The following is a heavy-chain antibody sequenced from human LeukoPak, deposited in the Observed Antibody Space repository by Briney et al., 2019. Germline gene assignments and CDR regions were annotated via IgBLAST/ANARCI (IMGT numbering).Heavy chain of an antibody. D-gene: IGHD3-22*01. Sequence: GASVKVSCKASGYTFTNYTLNWVRQAPRQGLEWMGWIDTNTGNPTYAQGFIGRFVFSLDTSVTTAYLPISSLKPEDTAVYSCARGYDTTGYFSYWGQGTLVAVSS. J-gene: IGHJ4*02. V-gene: IGHV7-4-1*02. CDR3: ARGYDTTGYFSY. CDR1: GYTFTNYT. CDR2: IDTNTGNP.